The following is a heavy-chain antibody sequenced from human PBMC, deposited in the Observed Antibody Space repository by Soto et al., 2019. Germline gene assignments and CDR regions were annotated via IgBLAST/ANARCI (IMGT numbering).Heavy chain of an antibody. CDR2: ISGSGGST. CDR1: GFTFSSYA. Sequence: GGSLRLSCAASGFTFSSYAMTWVRQAPGKGLEWVSVISGSGGSTYYADSVKGRFTISRDNSKNTLYLQLNSLRAEDTAVYYCARPDSSGYYSYWGQGTLVTVPS. CDR3: ARPDSSGYYSY. D-gene: IGHD3-22*01. V-gene: IGHV3-23*01. J-gene: IGHJ4*02.